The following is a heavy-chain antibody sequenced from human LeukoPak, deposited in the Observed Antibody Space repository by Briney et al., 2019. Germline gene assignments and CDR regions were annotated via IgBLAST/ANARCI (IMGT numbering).Heavy chain of an antibody. D-gene: IGHD3-22*01. J-gene: IGHJ4*02. CDR3: ARAYPEYQYYYDSSGYLDY. Sequence: PSETLSLTCAVSGGSISSSNWWSWVRQPPGKGLEWIGEIYHSGSTNYNPSLKSRVTISVDKSKNQFSLKLSSVTAADTAVYYCARAYPEYQYYYDSSGYLDYWGQGTLVTVSS. V-gene: IGHV4-4*02. CDR2: IYHSGST. CDR1: GGSISSSNW.